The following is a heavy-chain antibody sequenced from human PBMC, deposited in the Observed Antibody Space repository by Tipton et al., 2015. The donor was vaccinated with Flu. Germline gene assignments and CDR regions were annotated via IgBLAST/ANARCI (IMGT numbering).Heavy chain of an antibody. Sequence: QVQLVQSGAEVKKPGASVKVSCKASGYTFTGYYMRWVRQAPGQGLEWMGRINPNSGGTNYAQKFQGRVTMTRDTSISTAYMELSRLRSDDTAVYYCARVYIVGPYCSGGSCYSEAFDIWGQGTMVTVSS. CDR1: GYTFTGYY. CDR2: INPNSGGT. V-gene: IGHV1-2*06. CDR3: ARVYIVGPYCSGGSCYSEAFDI. D-gene: IGHD2-15*01. J-gene: IGHJ3*02.